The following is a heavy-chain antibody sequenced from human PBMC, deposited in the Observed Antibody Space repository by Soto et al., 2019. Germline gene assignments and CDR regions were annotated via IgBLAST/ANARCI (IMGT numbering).Heavy chain of an antibody. CDR2: MYHTGST. Sequence: QVQLQESGPGLVKPSGTLSLTCAVSGGSISSNKWWSWVRQPPGKGLEWIGEMYHTGSTNYNPSRKSRVTISVDKSKNQFSLKLSSVTAAATAVYYCARSRRYEYDSSEGNFDYWGQGTLVTVSS. V-gene: IGHV4-4*02. CDR3: ARSRRYEYDSSEGNFDY. D-gene: IGHD3-22*01. J-gene: IGHJ4*02. CDR1: GGSISSNKW.